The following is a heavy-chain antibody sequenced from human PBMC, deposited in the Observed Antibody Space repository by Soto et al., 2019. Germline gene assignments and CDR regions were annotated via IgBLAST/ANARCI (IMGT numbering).Heavy chain of an antibody. V-gene: IGHV3-74*03. Sequence: EVQLVESGGGLVQPGGSLRLSCAASEFTFSGRSVHWVRQAPGKGLVWVSGIDKVGTYSTYADSVKGRLTSSRDNAKNTFFLQINSLRVADTAVYYCARGWFGPDVWGKGTTVTVS. CDR2: IDKVGTYS. D-gene: IGHD3-10*01. CDR1: EFTFSGRS. CDR3: ARGWFGPDV. J-gene: IGHJ6*03.